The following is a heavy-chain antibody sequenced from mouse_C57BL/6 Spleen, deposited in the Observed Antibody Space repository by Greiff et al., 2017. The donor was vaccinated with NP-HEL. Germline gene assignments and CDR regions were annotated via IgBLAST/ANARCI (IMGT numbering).Heavy chain of an antibody. CDR3: AREAQRAMDY. Sequence: ESGPGLVKPSQSLSLTCSVTGYSITSGYYWNWIRQFPGNKLEWMGYISYDGSNNYNPSLKNRITITRDTSKNQFFLKLNSVTTEDTATYYCAREAQRAMDYWGQGTSVTVSS. J-gene: IGHJ4*01. CDR2: ISYDGSN. V-gene: IGHV3-6*01. CDR1: GYSITSGYY.